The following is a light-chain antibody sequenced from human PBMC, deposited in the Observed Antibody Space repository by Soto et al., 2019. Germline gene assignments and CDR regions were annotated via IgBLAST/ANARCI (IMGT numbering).Light chain of an antibody. V-gene: IGLV2-14*01. CDR2: EVS. CDR3: NSQTTSGIRV. J-gene: IGLJ1*01. Sequence: QSALTQPASVSGSPGQSITISCTGTSTDVGDSNHVSWYQHHPGKAPKLIIYEVSYRPSGVSNRISGSKSAYTASLTISGLQAEDEADYYCNSQTTSGIRVFGTGTKVTVL. CDR1: STDVGDSNH.